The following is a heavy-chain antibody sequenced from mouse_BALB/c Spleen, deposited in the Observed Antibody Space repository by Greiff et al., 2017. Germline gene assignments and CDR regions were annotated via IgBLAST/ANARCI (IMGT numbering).Heavy chain of an antibody. Sequence: EVHLVESGGGLVKPGGSLKLSCAASGFTFSSYAMSWVRQTPEKRLEWVASISSGGSTYYPDSVKGRFTISRDNARNILYLQMSSLRSEDTAMYYCARGLMREYAMDYWGQGTSVTVSS. CDR2: ISSGGST. V-gene: IGHV5-6-5*01. J-gene: IGHJ4*01. CDR1: GFTFSSYA. CDR3: ARGLMREYAMDY.